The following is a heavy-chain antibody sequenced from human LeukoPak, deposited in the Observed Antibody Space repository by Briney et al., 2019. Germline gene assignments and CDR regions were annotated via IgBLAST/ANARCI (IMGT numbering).Heavy chain of an antibody. CDR2: IYYSGST. J-gene: IGHJ5*02. CDR3: ARQFARIAVAGTPHNWFDP. D-gene: IGHD6-19*01. V-gene: IGHV4-39*01. Sequence: KPSETLSLTCTVSGGSISSSSYYWGWIRQPPGKGLEWIGSIYYSGSTYYNPSLKSRVTISVDTSKNQFSLKLSSVTAADTAVYYCARQFARIAVAGTPHNWFDPWGQGTLVTVSS. CDR1: GGSISSSSYY.